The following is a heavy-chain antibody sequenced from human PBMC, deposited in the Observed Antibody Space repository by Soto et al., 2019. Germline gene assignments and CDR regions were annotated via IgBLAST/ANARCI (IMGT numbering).Heavy chain of an antibody. CDR1: GFTFGNHG. CDR2: ISYDGSKT. J-gene: IGHJ4*02. V-gene: IGHV3-30*18. D-gene: IGHD3-22*01. Sequence: VGSLRLSCGASGFTFGNHGMHWVRQAPGKGLEWVALISYDGSKTLYLDSVKGRFTISRDNSKNTLYLEMNRLTIEDTAVYYCAKEHHDSIAVDLWGQGTLVTVSS. CDR3: AKEHHDSIAVDL.